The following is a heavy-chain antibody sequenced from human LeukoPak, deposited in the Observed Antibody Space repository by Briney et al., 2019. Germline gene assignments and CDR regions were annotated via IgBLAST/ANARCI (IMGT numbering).Heavy chain of an antibody. CDR3: ARLGQQLARYYYYYYMDV. D-gene: IGHD6-13*01. J-gene: IGHJ6*03. CDR2: IYTSGST. V-gene: IGHV4-4*09. CDR1: GGSISSYY. Sequence: SETLSLNCTVSGGSISSYYWSWIRQPPGKGLEWIGYIYTSGSTNYNPSLKSRVTISVDTSKNQFSLKLSSVTAADTAVYYCARLGQQLARYYYYYYMDVWGKGTTVTVSS.